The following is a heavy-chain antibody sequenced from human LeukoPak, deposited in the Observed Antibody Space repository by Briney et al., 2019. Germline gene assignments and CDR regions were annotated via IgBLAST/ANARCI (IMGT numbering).Heavy chain of an antibody. CDR2: TYYSGST. V-gene: IGHV4-39*01. CDR3: ERHWYSGYADAFDI. CDR1: GGSISSRSYY. J-gene: IGHJ3*02. D-gene: IGHD5-12*01. Sequence: SETLSLTCNVSGGSISSRSYYWGWIRQPPGKGLEWIGSTYYSGSTYYNPSLKSRVTISVDTSKNQFSLKLSSVTAADTAVYYCERHWYSGYADAFDIWDQGTMVTVSS.